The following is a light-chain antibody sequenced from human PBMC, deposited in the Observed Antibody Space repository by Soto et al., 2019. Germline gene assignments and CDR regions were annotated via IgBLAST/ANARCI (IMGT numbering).Light chain of an antibody. CDR3: QQRSDWPLT. CDR1: QSVSSSY. CDR2: GAS. Sequence: EIAMTQSPATLSVSPGERATLSCRTSQSVSSSYLAWYQQKPGQAPRLLIYGASSRATGIPARFSGSGSGTDFTLTISSLEPEDFAVYYCQQRSDWPLTFGGGTKVDIK. J-gene: IGKJ4*01. V-gene: IGKV3D-20*02.